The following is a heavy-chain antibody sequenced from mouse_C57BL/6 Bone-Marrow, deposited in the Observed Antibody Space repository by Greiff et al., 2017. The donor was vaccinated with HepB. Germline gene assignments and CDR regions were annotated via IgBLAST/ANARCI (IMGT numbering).Heavy chain of an antibody. CDR1: GYTFTSYW. CDR2: IDPNSGGT. V-gene: IGHV1-62-3*01. CDR3: ARSYSNYVCYAMDY. J-gene: IGHJ4*01. D-gene: IGHD2-5*01. Sequence: QVQLQQPGAELVKPGASVKLSCKASGYTFTSYWMHWVKQRPGRGLEWIGRIDPNSGGTKYNEKFKGKATLTADKSSSTAYMQLSSLTSEDSAVYYCARSYSNYVCYAMDYWGQGTSVTVSS.